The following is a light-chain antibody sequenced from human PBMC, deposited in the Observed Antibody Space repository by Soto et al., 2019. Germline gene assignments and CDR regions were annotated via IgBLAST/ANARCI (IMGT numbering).Light chain of an antibody. Sequence: EIVLTQSPGTLSLSPGERATFSCRASQSVSSRYLAWYQQKPGLAPRLLIYGTSSRASGIPDRFSGSGSGTDFTLTISRLEPKDFAVYYCHYYDDSPPFPFGPGTKVDIK. CDR3: HYYDDSPPFP. J-gene: IGKJ3*01. CDR1: QSVSSRY. V-gene: IGKV3-20*01. CDR2: GTS.